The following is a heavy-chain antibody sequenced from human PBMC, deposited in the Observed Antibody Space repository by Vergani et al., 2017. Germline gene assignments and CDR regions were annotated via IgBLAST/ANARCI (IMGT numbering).Heavy chain of an antibody. CDR3: ASRHLIVVVPAARGGWFDP. Sequence: QVQLQESGPGLVKPSQTLSLTCTVSGGSISSGSYYWSWIRQPAGKGLEWIGRIYTSGSTNYNPSLKSRVTISVDTSKNQFSLKLSSVTAADTAVYYCASRHLIVVVPAARGGWFDPWGQGTLVTVSS. CDR2: IYTSGST. V-gene: IGHV4-61*02. D-gene: IGHD2-2*01. CDR1: GGSISSGSYY. J-gene: IGHJ5*02.